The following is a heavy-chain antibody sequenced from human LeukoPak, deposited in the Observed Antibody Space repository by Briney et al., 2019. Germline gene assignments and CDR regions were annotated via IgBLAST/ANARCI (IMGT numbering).Heavy chain of an antibody. CDR2: ISGSGGDT. CDR1: GFTFSGYD. CDR3: VKDSVVVAGLVNYFDY. J-gene: IGHJ4*02. Sequence: GGSLRLSCAASGFTFSGYDMNWVRQAPGKGLEWVSAISGSGGDTFYTDSVKGRFTISRDNSKNTLYLQMKGLRAEDTAVYYCVKDSVVVAGLVNYFDYWGQGTLVTVSS. D-gene: IGHD6-19*01. V-gene: IGHV3-23*01.